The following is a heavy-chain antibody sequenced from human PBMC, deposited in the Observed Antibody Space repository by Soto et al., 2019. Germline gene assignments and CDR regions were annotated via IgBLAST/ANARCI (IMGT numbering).Heavy chain of an antibody. V-gene: IGHV5-51*01. Sequence: GESLKISCKGSGYSFTSYWIGWVRQMPGKGLEWMGIIYPGDSDTRYSPSFQGQVTISADKSISTAYLQWSSLKASDTAMYYCARRALHYDILTGPKEVRFDPWGQGTLVTVSS. CDR2: IYPGDSDT. CDR1: GYSFTSYW. CDR3: ARRALHYDILTGPKEVRFDP. J-gene: IGHJ5*02. D-gene: IGHD3-9*01.